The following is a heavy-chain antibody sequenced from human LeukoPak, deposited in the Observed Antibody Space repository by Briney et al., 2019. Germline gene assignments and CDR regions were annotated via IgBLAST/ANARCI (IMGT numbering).Heavy chain of an antibody. CDR1: GYSFTDYW. Sequence: GESLKISCQGFGYSFTDYWIGWVRQMPGKGMEWMGVIFPGDFRTRYNPSFQGQVTISVDTSISTAYLQWGSLKASDSAMYYCAGRDLLSTRSLPWGQGTLVTVSS. CDR2: IFPGDFRT. V-gene: IGHV5-51*01. CDR3: AGRDLLSTRSLP. J-gene: IGHJ5*02. D-gene: IGHD3-10*01.